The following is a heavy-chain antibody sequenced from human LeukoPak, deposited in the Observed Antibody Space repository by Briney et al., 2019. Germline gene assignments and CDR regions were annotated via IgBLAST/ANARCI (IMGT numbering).Heavy chain of an antibody. CDR2: IYYSGST. J-gene: IGHJ4*02. CDR1: GGSISSYY. D-gene: IGHD5-12*01. V-gene: IGHV4-59*01. CDR3: AGGGVDYFAY. Sequence: SETLSLTCTVSGGSISSYYWSWIRQPPGKGLEWIGYIYYSGSTNYNPSLKSRVTISVDTSKNQFSLKLSSVTAADTAVYYCAGGGVDYFAYWGQGTLVTVSS.